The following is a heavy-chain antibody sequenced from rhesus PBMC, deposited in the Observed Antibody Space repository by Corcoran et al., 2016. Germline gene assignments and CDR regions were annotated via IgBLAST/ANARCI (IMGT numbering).Heavy chain of an antibody. Sequence: EVQLVETGGGLVQPGGSLRLSCAASGFTFSHYAMSWVRQAPGKGLEWVSGINYSGTNTYYADAGKGRFTISRDNSKNTLSLQMNSLRPEDTAVYFCAKDRGSSDIDAFDFWGQGLRVTVSS. V-gene: IGHV3S5*01. D-gene: IGHD4-29*01. CDR2: INYSGTNT. CDR3: AKDRGSSDIDAFDF. CDR1: GFTFSHYA. J-gene: IGHJ3*01.